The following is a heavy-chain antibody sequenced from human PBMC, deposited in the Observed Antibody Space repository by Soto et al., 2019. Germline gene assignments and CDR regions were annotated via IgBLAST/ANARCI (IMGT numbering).Heavy chain of an antibody. Sequence: PGGSLRLSCAASGFTFSSYWMSWVRQAPGKGLEWVANIKQDGSEKYYVDSVKGRFTISRDNAKNSLYLQMNSLRAEDTAVYYCARVHLTRYFDWLLSYYYGMDVWGQGTTVTVSS. CDR1: GFTFSSYW. D-gene: IGHD3-9*01. CDR3: ARVHLTRYFDWLLSYYYGMDV. V-gene: IGHV3-7*05. J-gene: IGHJ6*02. CDR2: IKQDGSEK.